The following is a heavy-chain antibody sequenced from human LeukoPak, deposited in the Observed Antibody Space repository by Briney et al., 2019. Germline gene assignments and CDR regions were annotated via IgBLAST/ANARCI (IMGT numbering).Heavy chain of an antibody. Sequence: ASETLSLTCTVSGDSINSGGYYWSWIRQPPGKGLEWIGYIYHSGSTYYNPSLKSRVTISVDRSENQFSLKLTSVTAADTAVYYCARDRGGAAYFDYWGQGTLVTVSS. CDR2: IYHSGST. V-gene: IGHV4-30-2*01. D-gene: IGHD1-26*01. CDR1: GDSINSGGYY. J-gene: IGHJ4*02. CDR3: ARDRGGAAYFDY.